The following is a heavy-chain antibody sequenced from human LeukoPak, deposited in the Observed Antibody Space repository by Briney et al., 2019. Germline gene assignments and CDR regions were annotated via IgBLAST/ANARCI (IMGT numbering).Heavy chain of an antibody. CDR2: IKQDGSEK. CDR3: ARAGYGRHVIDAFDI. CDR1: GFTFSSYW. J-gene: IGHJ3*02. Sequence: PGGSLRLSCAASGFTFSSYWMSWVRQAPGKGLEWVANIKQDGSEKYYVDSVKGRFTISRDNAKNSLYLQMNSLRAEDTAVYYCARAGYGRHVIDAFDIWGQGTMVTVSS. V-gene: IGHV3-7*01. D-gene: IGHD5-12*01.